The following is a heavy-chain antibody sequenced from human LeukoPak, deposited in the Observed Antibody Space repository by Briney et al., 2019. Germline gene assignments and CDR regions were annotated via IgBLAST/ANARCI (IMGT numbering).Heavy chain of an antibody. CDR1: GYTFTGYY. Sequence: GASVKVSCKASGYTFTGYYMHWVRQAPGQGLEWMGWINPNSGGTNYAQKFQGRVTMTRDTSISTAYMELSRLRSDDTAVYYCARDRGYSYGDNFDYWGQGTLVSVSS. D-gene: IGHD5-18*01. V-gene: IGHV1-2*02. CDR2: INPNSGGT. CDR3: ARDRGYSYGDNFDY. J-gene: IGHJ4*02.